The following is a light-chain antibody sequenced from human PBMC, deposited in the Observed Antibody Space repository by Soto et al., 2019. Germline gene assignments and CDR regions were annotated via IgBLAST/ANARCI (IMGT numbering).Light chain of an antibody. CDR3: QQSYSTVTWT. Sequence: DIQMTQSPSSLSASVGDGVTITCRASQSIGTYLNWYQQKPGKAPKLLIYDASTLQSGVPSRFSGSGSGTDFTLTINSLQPEDFATYYCQQSYSTVTWTFGQGTKVEIK. CDR2: DAS. V-gene: IGKV1-39*01. J-gene: IGKJ1*01. CDR1: QSIGTY.